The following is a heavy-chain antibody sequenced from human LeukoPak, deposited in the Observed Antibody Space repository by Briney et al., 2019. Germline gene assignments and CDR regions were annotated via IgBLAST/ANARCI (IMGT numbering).Heavy chain of an antibody. CDR1: GYTFTGYY. V-gene: IGHV1-2*02. Sequence: ASVKVSCKASGYTFTGYYMHWVRQAPGQGLEWMGWINPNSGGTNYAQKFQGRVTMTRDTSISTAYMELSRLRSDDTAVYYCAREGGYWSSSFNNWGQGTLVTVSS. CDR2: INPNSGGT. CDR3: AREGGYWSSSFNN. J-gene: IGHJ4*02. D-gene: IGHD6-13*01.